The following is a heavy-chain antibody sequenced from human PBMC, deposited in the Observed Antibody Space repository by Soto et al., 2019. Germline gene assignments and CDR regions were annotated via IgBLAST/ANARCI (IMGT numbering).Heavy chain of an antibody. J-gene: IGHJ6*02. CDR1: GFTFNYYP. V-gene: IGHV3-30-3*01. Sequence: GGSLRLSCAASGFTFNYYPMHWVRQAPGKGLDWLAVISHDGTNEHYVDSVKGRFTISRDNSRNTLYLQMDSLRADDTAVYFCARDHHLCGDYVYYGMDVWGPGTTVTVSS. CDR3: ARDHHLCGDYVYYGMDV. D-gene: IGHD2-21*01. CDR2: ISHDGTNE.